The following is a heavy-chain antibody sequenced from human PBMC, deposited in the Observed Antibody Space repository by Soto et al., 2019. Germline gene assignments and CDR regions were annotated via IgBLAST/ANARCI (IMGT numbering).Heavy chain of an antibody. CDR2: IYPGDSDT. J-gene: IGHJ6*02. CDR1: GYSFTSYW. D-gene: IGHD3-16*01. CDR3: ARHMRLGLEHYYYGMDV. Sequence: GESLKISCKGSGYSFTSYWIGWVRQMPGKGLEWMGIIYPGDSDTRYSPSFQGQVTISADKSISTAYLQWSSLKASDTAMYYCARHMRLGLEHYYYGMDVWGQGTTVTGSS. V-gene: IGHV5-51*01.